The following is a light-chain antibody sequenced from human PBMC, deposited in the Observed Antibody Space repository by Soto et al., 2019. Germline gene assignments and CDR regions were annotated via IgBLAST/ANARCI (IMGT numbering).Light chain of an antibody. CDR2: DDN. CDR3: GSWDSSLSAYV. V-gene: IGLV1-51*01. J-gene: IGLJ1*01. Sequence: HSVLAQPPSVSAAPGQKVTISCSGSSSNIEGNSVSWYQQLLGTAPKLLIYDDNKRPSGIPDRFSGSKSGTSATLGITGFQTGDEADYYCGSWDSSLSAYVFGTGTKVTVL. CDR1: SSNIEGNS.